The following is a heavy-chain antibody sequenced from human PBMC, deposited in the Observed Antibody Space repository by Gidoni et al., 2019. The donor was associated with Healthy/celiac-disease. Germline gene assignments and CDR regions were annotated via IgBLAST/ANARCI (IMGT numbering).Heavy chain of an antibody. D-gene: IGHD5-18*01. CDR2: IYYSGST. J-gene: IGHJ4*02. V-gene: IGHV4-39*01. Sequence: QLQLQESGPGLVKPSETLSLTCTVSGCSISSSSYYWGWIRQPPGKGLEWIGSIYYSGSTYYNPSLKSRVTISVDTSKNQFSLKLSSVTAADTAVYYCARLTVDTAMVTKWGQGTLVTVSS. CDR3: ARLTVDTAMVTK. CDR1: GCSISSSSYY.